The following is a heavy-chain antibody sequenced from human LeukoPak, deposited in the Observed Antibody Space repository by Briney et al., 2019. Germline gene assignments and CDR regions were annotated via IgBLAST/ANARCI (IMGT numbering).Heavy chain of an antibody. J-gene: IGHJ4*02. CDR2: IWYDGSEK. Sequence: GGSLRLSCAPSRFTSRNFGMNWVRKAPGRGREWVAVIWYDGSEKYYVDSVKGRFTVSRDNSKTTVYLQMNSLRVEDTAVYYCARDRGWPAVHFDLWGQGTLVTVSS. V-gene: IGHV3-33*01. CDR3: ARDRGWPAVHFDL. CDR1: RFTSRNFG. D-gene: IGHD2-15*01.